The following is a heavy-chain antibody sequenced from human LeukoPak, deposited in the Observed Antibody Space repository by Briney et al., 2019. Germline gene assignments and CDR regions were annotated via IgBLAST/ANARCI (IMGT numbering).Heavy chain of an antibody. CDR1: GFTFSTYG. V-gene: IGHV3-30*02. CDR2: IQYDGSNK. D-gene: IGHD1-26*01. J-gene: IGHJ4*02. Sequence: PGGSLRLSCAASGFTFSTYGIHWVRQAPGKGLEWVAFIQYDGSNKYYADSVKGRFTISRDNSKSTLYLQMNNLRPEDTAVYYCAKDREGFFRLVGADWGQGTLVTVST. CDR3: AKDREGFFRLVGAD.